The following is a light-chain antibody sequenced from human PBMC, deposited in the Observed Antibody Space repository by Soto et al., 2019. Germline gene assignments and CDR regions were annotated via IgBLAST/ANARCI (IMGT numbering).Light chain of an antibody. CDR2: DVS. Sequence: QSALTQPASVSGSPGQSITISCTGTSRDVGGYNYVSWYQQHPGKAPKLMIYDVSNRPSGVSNRFSGSKSGNTASLTISGLQAEDEADYYCSSYTSSSTIVVFGGGTQLTVL. CDR1: SRDVGGYNY. J-gene: IGLJ2*01. CDR3: SSYTSSSTIVV. V-gene: IGLV2-14*01.